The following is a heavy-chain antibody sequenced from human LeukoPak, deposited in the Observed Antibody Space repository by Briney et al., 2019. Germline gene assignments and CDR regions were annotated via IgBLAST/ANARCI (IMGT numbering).Heavy chain of an antibody. CDR1: GFPFSSYG. Sequence: PGGSLRLSCAASGFPFSSYGMHWVRQAPGKGLEWVSAISNNGGYTYYADSVQGRFTISRDNSKSTLCLQMNSLRAEDTAVYYCAKQLGYCSDGSCYFPYWGQGTLVTVSS. J-gene: IGHJ4*02. D-gene: IGHD2-15*01. V-gene: IGHV3-23*01. CDR2: ISNNGGYT. CDR3: AKQLGYCSDGSCYFPY.